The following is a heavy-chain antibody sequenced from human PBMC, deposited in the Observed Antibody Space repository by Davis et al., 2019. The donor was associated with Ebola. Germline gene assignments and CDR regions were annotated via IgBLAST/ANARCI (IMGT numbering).Heavy chain of an antibody. J-gene: IGHJ5*02. CDR1: GGSFSGYY. CDR3: ARVNYDFWSGYYSSNWFDP. Sequence: SETLSLTCAVYGGSFSGYYWSWIRQPPGKGLEWTGEINHSGSTNHNPSLKSRVTISVDTSKNQFSLKLSSVTAADTAVYYCARVNYDFWSGYYSSNWFDPWSQGTLVTVSS. V-gene: IGHV4-34*01. D-gene: IGHD3-3*01. CDR2: INHSGST.